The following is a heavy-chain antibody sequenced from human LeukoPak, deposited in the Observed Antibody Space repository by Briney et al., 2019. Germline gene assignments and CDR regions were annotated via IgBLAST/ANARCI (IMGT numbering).Heavy chain of an antibody. J-gene: IGHJ4*01. CDR3: ARDDGHYVREFYY. CDR1: GFTFSSYS. V-gene: IGHV3-21*01. CDR2: ISNSSSYI. D-gene: IGHD4-17*01. Sequence: KTGGSLRLSCAASGFTFSSYSMNWVRQAPGKGLEWVSSISNSSSYIYYADSVNGRITISRDNVKNSLYLQMNSLRAEYTAVYYCARDDGHYVREFYYWGHGALVTVAS.